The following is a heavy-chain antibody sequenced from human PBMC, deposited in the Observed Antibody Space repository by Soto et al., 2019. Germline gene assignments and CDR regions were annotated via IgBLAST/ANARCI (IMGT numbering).Heavy chain of an antibody. CDR1: GGTFSSYA. CDR3: GGGGEVSQCYGCGLDG. D-gene: IGHD3-16*01. J-gene: IGHJ6*02. V-gene: IGHV1-69*06. Sequence: QVQLVQSGAEVKKPGSSVKVSCKASGGTFSSYAISWVRQAPGQGLEWMGGIIPIFGTANYAQKFQGRVTLAGDKTRRNGRGERRTRGPEQTAESIGGGGGEVSQCYGCGLDGGGQGPSLPVS. CDR2: IIPIFGTA.